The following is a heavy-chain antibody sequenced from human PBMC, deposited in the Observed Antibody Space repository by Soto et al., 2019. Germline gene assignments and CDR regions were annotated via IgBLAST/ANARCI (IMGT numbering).Heavy chain of an antibody. Sequence: ASVTVSCKVSGYTLTELSMHWVRPAPGKGLEWMGGFDPEDGETIYAQKFQGRVTMTEDTSTDTAYMELSSLRSEDTAVYYCATFPYNWNDYYYYGMDVWGQGTTVTVSS. J-gene: IGHJ6*02. V-gene: IGHV1-24*01. CDR1: GYTLTELS. CDR2: FDPEDGET. D-gene: IGHD1-1*01. CDR3: ATFPYNWNDYYYYGMDV.